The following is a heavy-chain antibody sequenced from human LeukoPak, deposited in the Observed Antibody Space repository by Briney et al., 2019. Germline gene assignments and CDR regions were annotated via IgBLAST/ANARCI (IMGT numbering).Heavy chain of an antibody. CDR1: GYRFTSYW. CDR3: VREAPGTINWFDP. J-gene: IGHJ5*02. V-gene: IGHV5-10-1*01. CDR2: IDPTDSYS. D-gene: IGHD1-1*01. Sequence: GESLRISCKDSGYRFTSYWITWVRQLPGKGLEWMGRIDPTDSYSNYSPSFQGHVTMSTDKSTSTAYLQWSSLKASDTAMYYCVREAPGTINWFDPWGQGTLVTVSS.